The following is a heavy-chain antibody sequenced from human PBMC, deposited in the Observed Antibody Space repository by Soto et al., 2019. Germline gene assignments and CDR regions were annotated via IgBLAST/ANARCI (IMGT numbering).Heavy chain of an antibody. V-gene: IGHV3-48*03. D-gene: IGHD1-26*01. Sequence: EVQLVESGGGLVQPGGSLRLSCAASGFTFSSYEMNWVRQAPGKGLEWVSYISSSGSIIYYADSVKGRFTISRDNAKNPLYLQMNGLRAEDTAVYYCARDIVGATPGHYYYYGMDVWGQGTTVTVSS. CDR3: ARDIVGATPGHYYYYGMDV. CDR2: ISSSGSII. CDR1: GFTFSSYE. J-gene: IGHJ6*02.